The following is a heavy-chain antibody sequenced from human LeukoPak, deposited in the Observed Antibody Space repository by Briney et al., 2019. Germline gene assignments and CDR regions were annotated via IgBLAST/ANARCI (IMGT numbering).Heavy chain of an antibody. D-gene: IGHD3-22*01. CDR3: ARAETYHYGTTGFQEIGPFDY. CDR1: GFTFDDYG. V-gene: IGHV3-20*04. J-gene: IGHJ4*02. Sequence: PGGSLRLSCAASGFTFDDYGMSWVRQAPGKGLVWVSGINWNGGSTGYADSVKGRFTISRDNAQNSLYLQMNSLRAEDTALYYCARAETYHYGTTGFQEIGPFDYWGQGTLVTVSS. CDR2: INWNGGST.